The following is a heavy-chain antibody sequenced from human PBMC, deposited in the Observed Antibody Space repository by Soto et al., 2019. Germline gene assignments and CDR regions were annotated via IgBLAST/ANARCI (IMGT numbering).Heavy chain of an antibody. CDR1: GFTFSDHY. D-gene: IGHD5-12*01. V-gene: IGHV3-72*01. CDR2: IRNKANSYAT. Sequence: PGGPLRLSCAASGFTFSDHYMDWVRQAPGKGLEWVGRIRNKANSYATEYAASVKGRFTISRDDSKNSLYLQMNSLRTEDTAVYYCVGHPIGYSGYDSDYWGQGTLVTVSS. J-gene: IGHJ4*02. CDR3: VGHPIGYSGYDSDY.